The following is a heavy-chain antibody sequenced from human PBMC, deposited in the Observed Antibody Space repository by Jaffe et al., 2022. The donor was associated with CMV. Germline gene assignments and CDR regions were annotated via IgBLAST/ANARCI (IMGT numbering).Heavy chain of an antibody. D-gene: IGHD5-12*01. Sequence: QVQLVQSGAEVKKPGASVKVSCKASGYTFTGYYMHWVRQAPGQGLEWMGWINPNSGGTNYAQKFQGRVTMTRDTSISTAYMELSRLRSDDTAVYYCARDGGYSGYDFGNYYGMDVWGQGTTVTVSS. CDR1: GYTFTGYY. CDR3: ARDGGYSGYDFGNYYGMDV. J-gene: IGHJ6*02. V-gene: IGHV1-2*02. CDR2: INPNSGGT.